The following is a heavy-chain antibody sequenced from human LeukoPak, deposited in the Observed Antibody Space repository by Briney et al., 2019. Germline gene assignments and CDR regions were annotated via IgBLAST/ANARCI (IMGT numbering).Heavy chain of an antibody. CDR2: ISSNGGST. Sequence: GGSLRLSCAASGFTFSSYAMHWVRQAPGKGLEYVSAISSNGGSTYYANSVKGRFTISRDNSKNTLYLQMGSLRAEDTAVYYCATVAAAGNSLDYWGQGTLVTVSS. CDR3: ATVAAAGNSLDY. D-gene: IGHD6-13*01. J-gene: IGHJ4*02. V-gene: IGHV3-64*01. CDR1: GFTFSSYA.